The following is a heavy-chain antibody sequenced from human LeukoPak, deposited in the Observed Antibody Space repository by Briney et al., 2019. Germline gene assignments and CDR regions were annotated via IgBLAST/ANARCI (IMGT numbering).Heavy chain of an antibody. V-gene: IGHV4-34*01. CDR2: ISHNGTT. Sequence: SETLSLTCAVYGGSFSAFFWSWIRQSPGKGLEWIGEISHNGTTNYSPSLTSRITISVDSSKNQFSLHVKSVTAADTAVYYCATTFRDVGSNYYYYYMDVWGKGTTVTVSS. D-gene: IGHD1-26*01. CDR1: GGSFSAFF. CDR3: ATTFRDVGSNYYYYYMDV. J-gene: IGHJ6*03.